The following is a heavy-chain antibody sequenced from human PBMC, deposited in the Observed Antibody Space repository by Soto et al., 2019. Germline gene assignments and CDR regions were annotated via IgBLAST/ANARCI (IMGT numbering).Heavy chain of an antibody. V-gene: IGHV3-23*01. Sequence: PGGSLRLSCVASGFTFRSYGMSWVRQAPGKGLEWVSAIGGSGDSTYYADSVKGRFTISRDNSKNTLYLQMNSLRADDTAIYYCAKTPRGLLLWFGEGHDPFDNWGQGS. CDR3: AKTPRGLLLWFGEGHDPFDN. CDR1: GFTFRSYG. J-gene: IGHJ4*02. CDR2: IGGSGDST. D-gene: IGHD3-10*01.